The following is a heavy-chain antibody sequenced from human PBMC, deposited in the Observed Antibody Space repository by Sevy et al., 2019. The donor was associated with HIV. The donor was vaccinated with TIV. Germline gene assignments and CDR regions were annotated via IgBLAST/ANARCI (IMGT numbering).Heavy chain of an antibody. CDR3: ARAFCSGGRCYSLAY. CDR2: ISPHNGDT. Sequence: ASVKVSCKASGYTFTTYRITWVRQAPGQGLEWMGWISPHNGDTNYAQKDRGRVTMTTDTSTSTAYMELRSLRSDDTAVYYCARAFCSGGRCYSLAYCGQGTLVTVSS. D-gene: IGHD2-15*01. J-gene: IGHJ4*02. V-gene: IGHV1-18*04. CDR1: GYTFTTYR.